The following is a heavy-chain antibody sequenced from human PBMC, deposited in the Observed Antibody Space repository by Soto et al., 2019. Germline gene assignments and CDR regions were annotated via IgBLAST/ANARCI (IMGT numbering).Heavy chain of an antibody. J-gene: IGHJ4*02. Sequence: XRTLRLSCAASPFTFTRNSMNWLPQAPVKGLELVSSISSTTNYIYYGDSMKGRVTISRDNAKNSLYLEMNSLRAEDTAVYYCARESEDLTSNFDYWGQGTLVTVS. V-gene: IGHV3-21*06. CDR2: ISSTTNYI. CDR1: PFTFTRNS. CDR3: ARESEDLTSNFDY.